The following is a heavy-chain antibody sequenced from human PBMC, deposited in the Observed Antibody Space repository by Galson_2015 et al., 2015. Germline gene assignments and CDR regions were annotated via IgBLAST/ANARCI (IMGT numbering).Heavy chain of an antibody. D-gene: IGHD6-19*01. J-gene: IGHJ3*01. Sequence: SLRLSCAASGFTFSDYYMSWVRQAPGKGLEWVSYISSSGTTIKYTDSVKGRFTISRDNAKNSLYLQMNSLRAEDTAVYYCAREGSSSYAFDVWGQGTMVTVSS. CDR3: AREGSSSYAFDV. CDR1: GFTFSDYY. V-gene: IGHV3-11*01. CDR2: ISSSGTTI.